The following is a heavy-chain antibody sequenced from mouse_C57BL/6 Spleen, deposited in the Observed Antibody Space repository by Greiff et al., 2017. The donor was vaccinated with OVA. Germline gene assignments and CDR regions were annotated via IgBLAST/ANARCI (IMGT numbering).Heavy chain of an antibody. CDR3: AREGGMGGYYPFAY. CDR1: GYTFTDYY. V-gene: IGHV1-26*01. Sequence: EVQLQQSGPELVKPGASVKISCKASGYTFTDYYMNWVKQSHGKSLEWIGDINPNNGGTSYNQKFKGKATLTVDKSSSTAYMELRSLTSEDSAVYYCAREGGMGGYYPFAYWGQGTLVTVSA. D-gene: IGHD2-3*01. CDR2: INPNNGGT. J-gene: IGHJ3*01.